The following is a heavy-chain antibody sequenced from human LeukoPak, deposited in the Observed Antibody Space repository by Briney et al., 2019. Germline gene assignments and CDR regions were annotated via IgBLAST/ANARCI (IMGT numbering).Heavy chain of an antibody. CDR3: ARELTHNWFDP. Sequence: ASVTVSCKASGYSLSNYGLSWVRQAPGQGLEWMGWISAYNGNTNYAQKLQGRVTMTTDTSASTAYMELRSLRSDDTAVYYCARELTHNWFDPWGQGTLVTVSS. J-gene: IGHJ5*02. CDR2: ISAYNGNT. V-gene: IGHV1-18*01. CDR1: GYSLSNYG.